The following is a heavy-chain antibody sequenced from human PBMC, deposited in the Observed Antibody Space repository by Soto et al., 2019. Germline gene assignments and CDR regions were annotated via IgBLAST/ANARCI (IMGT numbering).Heavy chain of an antibody. CDR3: ARLGSGSYSYYFDY. V-gene: IGHV4-59*08. CDR1: GGSISSFY. J-gene: IGHJ4*02. CDR2: IYYSGST. Sequence: SETLSLTCTVSGGSISSFYWSWIRQPPGKGLEWIGYIYYSGSTNYNPSLKNRVTISVDTSKNQFSLKLSSVTAADTAVYYCARLGSGSYSYYFDYWGQGTLVTVSS. D-gene: IGHD3-10*01.